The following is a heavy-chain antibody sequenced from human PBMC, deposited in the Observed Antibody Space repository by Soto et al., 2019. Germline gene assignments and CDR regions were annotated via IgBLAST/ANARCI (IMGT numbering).Heavy chain of an antibody. V-gene: IGHV4-59*08. CDR3: ARLPNIGPNPPFDH. Sequence: SETLSLTCTVSGGSIRSNYWSWIRQPPGKGLEWVGYIYYTGTSKYNPSLRGRIRISLDTSRSQFSLMLTSVTAADTAVYYCARLPNIGPNPPFDHWGQGILVTVSS. J-gene: IGHJ4*02. CDR2: IYYTGTS. D-gene: IGHD2-15*01. CDR1: GGSIRSNY.